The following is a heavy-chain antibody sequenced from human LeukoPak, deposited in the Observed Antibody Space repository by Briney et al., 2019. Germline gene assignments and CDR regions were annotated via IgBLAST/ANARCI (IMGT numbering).Heavy chain of an antibody. D-gene: IGHD6-6*01. J-gene: IGHJ2*01. CDR2: IYHSGST. CDR1: GGSISSGGYS. V-gene: IGHV4-30-2*01. Sequence: SQTLSLTCAVSGGSISSGGYSWSWIRQPPGKGLEWIGYIYHSGSTYYNPSLKSRVTISVDRSKNQISLKLSSVTAADTAVYYCAREVPLVRGWYFDLWGRGTLVTVSS. CDR3: AREVPLVRGWYFDL.